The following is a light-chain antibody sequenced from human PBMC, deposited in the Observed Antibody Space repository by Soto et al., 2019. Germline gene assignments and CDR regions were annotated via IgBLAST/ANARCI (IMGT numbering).Light chain of an antibody. Sequence: DIQMTQSPSSLSASVGDRVTITCRASQGIYNSLAWYQQKPGKVPRLLIHAASTLQSGVPSRFSGSGSGTDFTLTISSLQPEDVATYYCQQYNSAPFTFGPGTKVEIK. J-gene: IGKJ3*01. CDR1: QGIYNS. CDR2: AAS. V-gene: IGKV1-27*01. CDR3: QQYNSAPFT.